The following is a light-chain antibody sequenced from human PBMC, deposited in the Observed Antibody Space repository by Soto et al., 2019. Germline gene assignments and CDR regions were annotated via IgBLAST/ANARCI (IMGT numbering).Light chain of an antibody. J-gene: IGKJ1*01. CDR1: QSISSY. CDR2: KAS. Sequence: DIQMTQSPSSRSASVGDRVTLTCRASQSISSYLNWYQQKPGKAPKLLIYKASTLKSGVPSRFSGSGSGTEFTLTISSLQPDDFATYYCQHYNSYSEAVGQGTKVDIK. V-gene: IGKV1-5*03. CDR3: QHYNSYSEA.